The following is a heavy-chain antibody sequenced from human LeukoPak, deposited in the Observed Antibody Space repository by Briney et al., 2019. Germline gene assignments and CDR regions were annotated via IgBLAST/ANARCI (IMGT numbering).Heavy chain of an antibody. CDR1: GGSFSGYY. J-gene: IGHJ6*02. CDR2: INHSGCT. CDR3: ATYGMDV. V-gene: IGHV4-34*01. Sequence: SETLSLTCAVYGGSFSGYYWSWIRQPPGKGLEWIGEINHSGCTNYNPSLKSRVTISVDTSKNQFSLKLSSVTAADTAVYYCATYGMDVWGQGTTVTVSS.